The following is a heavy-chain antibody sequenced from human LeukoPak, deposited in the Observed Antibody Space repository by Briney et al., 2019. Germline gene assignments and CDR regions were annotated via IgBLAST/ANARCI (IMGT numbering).Heavy chain of an antibody. CDR2: IKQDGSEK. D-gene: IGHD3-16*02. CDR3: ARDYDYVWGSYRSSVFDY. V-gene: IGHV3-7*01. Sequence: GGSLRLSCAASGFTFSSYWMSWVRQAPRKGLEWVANIKQDGSEKYYVDSVKGRFTISRDNAKNSLYLQMNSLRAEDTAVYYCARDYDYVWGSYRSSVFDYWGQGTLVTVSS. CDR1: GFTFSSYW. J-gene: IGHJ4*02.